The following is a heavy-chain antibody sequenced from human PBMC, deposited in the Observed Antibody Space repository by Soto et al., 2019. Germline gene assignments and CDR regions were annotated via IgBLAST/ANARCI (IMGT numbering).Heavy chain of an antibody. CDR3: ARGRGDGYNQHWYFDL. D-gene: IGHD3-10*01. J-gene: IGHJ2*01. V-gene: IGHV4-34*01. CDR2: INHSGST. CDR1: GGSFSGYY. Sequence: QVHLQQWGAGLLKPSETLSLTCAVYGGSFSGYYWSWIRQPPGKGLEWIGEINHSGSTNYNPSLKSGVSLSVGTSNNQFSLKLSSVTAADTAVYYCARGRGDGYNQHWYFDLWRRGTLVTVSS.